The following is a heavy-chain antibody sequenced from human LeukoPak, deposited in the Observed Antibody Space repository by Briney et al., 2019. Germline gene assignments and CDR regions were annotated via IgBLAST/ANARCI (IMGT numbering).Heavy chain of an antibody. V-gene: IGHV3-23*01. CDR1: GFTFSSYA. D-gene: IGHD2-15*01. Sequence: SGGSLRLSCAASGFTFSSYAMSWVRQAPGKGLGWVSAISGSGGSTYYADSVKGRFTISRDNSKNTLYLQMNSLRAEDTAVYYCASLDCSGGSCYPYYYYYYMDAWGKGTTVTVSS. J-gene: IGHJ6*03. CDR2: ISGSGGST. CDR3: ASLDCSGGSCYPYYYYYYMDA.